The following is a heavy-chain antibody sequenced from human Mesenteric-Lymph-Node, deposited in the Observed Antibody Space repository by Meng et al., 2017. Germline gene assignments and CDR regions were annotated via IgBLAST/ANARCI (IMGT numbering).Heavy chain of an antibody. D-gene: IGHD1-26*01. CDR3: ARDDVVGATPFYYYYGMDV. V-gene: IGHV3-7*03. Sequence: GESLKISCAASGFTFDDYAMHWVRQAPGKGLEWVANINQDGSEKNYVDSVKGRFTISRDNAKNSLYLQMNSLRAEDTAVYYCARDDVVGATPFYYYYGMDVWGQGTTVTVSS. CDR1: GFTFDDYA. CDR2: INQDGSEK. J-gene: IGHJ6*02.